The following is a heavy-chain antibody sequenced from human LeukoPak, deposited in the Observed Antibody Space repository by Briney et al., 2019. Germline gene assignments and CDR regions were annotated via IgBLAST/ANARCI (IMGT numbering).Heavy chain of an antibody. D-gene: IGHD6-13*01. CDR3: ASANIAAAGFDY. CDR1: GGSISSHY. CDR2: IYYSGST. V-gene: IGHV4-59*11. Sequence: SETLSLTCTVSGGSISSHYWSWIRQPPGKGLEWIGYIYYSGSTNYNPSLKSRVTMSVDTSKNQFSLKLSSVTAADTAVYYCASANIAAAGFDYWGQGTLVTVSS. J-gene: IGHJ4*02.